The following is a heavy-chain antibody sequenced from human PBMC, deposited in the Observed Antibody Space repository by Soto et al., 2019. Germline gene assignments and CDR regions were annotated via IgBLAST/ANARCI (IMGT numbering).Heavy chain of an antibody. CDR2: ISGYNGDA. CDR3: AKNGQPPYYYYGLDV. V-gene: IGHV1-18*01. D-gene: IGHD2-8*01. Sequence: SVKVSCKASGYTFTRYGISWVRQAPGQGLEWMGWISGYNGDANYAQRFQGRVSMTIDTSTTTAYMELRTLTPDDTAVYYCAKNGQPPYYYYGLDVWGQ. CDR1: GYTFTRYG. J-gene: IGHJ6*02.